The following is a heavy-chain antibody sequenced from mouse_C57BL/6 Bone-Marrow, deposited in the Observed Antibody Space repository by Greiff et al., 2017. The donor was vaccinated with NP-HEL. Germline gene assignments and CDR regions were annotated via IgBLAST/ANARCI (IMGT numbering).Heavy chain of an antibody. V-gene: IGHV1-47*01. J-gene: IGHJ4*01. CDR1: GYTFTTYP. Sequence: QVQLTESGPELVQPGASVHMSCKASGYTFTTYPIEWMKQSPGKCLEWIGHFHPYNDDTKYNEKFKGKATLTVEQSSSAVYLDLSRLTSDDAAVYYGARRSNFDYAMDYWGQGTSVTVSS. CDR2: FHPYNDDT. D-gene: IGHD1-1*01. CDR3: ARRSNFDYAMDY.